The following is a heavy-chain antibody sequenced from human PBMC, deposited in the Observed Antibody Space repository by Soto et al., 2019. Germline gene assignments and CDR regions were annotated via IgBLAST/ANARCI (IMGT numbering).Heavy chain of an antibody. Sequence: QVQLQESGPGLVKPSKTLSLTCTVSGGSISSYYWSWIRQPPGKGLEWIGYIYYSGSTNYNPSLKSRVTISVDTSKNQFSLKLSSVTAADTAVYYCARERTGGEDHAFDIWGQGTMVTVSS. CDR2: IYYSGST. CDR3: ARERTGGEDHAFDI. CDR1: GGSISSYY. J-gene: IGHJ3*02. D-gene: IGHD4-17*01. V-gene: IGHV4-59*01.